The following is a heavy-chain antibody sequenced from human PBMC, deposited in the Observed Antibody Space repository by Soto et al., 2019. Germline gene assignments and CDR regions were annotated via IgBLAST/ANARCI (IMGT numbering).Heavy chain of an antibody. J-gene: IGHJ5*02. D-gene: IGHD3-10*01. CDR1: GYTFTSYG. CDR2: ISAYNGNT. V-gene: IGHV1-18*04. Sequence: ASVKVSCKASGYTFTSYGISWVRQAPGRGLEWMGWISAYNGNTNYAQKLQGRVTMTTDTSTSTAYMELRSLRSDDTAVYYCARWGGTMVRGLNWFDPWGQGTLVTVSS. CDR3: ARWGGTMVRGLNWFDP.